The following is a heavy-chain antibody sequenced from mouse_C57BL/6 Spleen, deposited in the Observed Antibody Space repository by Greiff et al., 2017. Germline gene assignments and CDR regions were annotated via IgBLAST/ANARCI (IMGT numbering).Heavy chain of an antibody. J-gene: IGHJ3*01. CDR2: IYPGSGNT. V-gene: IGHV1-76*01. CDR1: GYTFPDSY. Sequence: QVQLQPSGAELVRPGASVKLSCKASGYTFPDSYINWVKQRPGQGLEWIARIYPGSGNTYYNEKFKGKATLTAEKSSSTSYMQLSSLTSADAAVYFCARRLDYDGPWFAYWGQGTLVTVSA. D-gene: IGHD2-4*01. CDR3: ARRLDYDGPWFAY.